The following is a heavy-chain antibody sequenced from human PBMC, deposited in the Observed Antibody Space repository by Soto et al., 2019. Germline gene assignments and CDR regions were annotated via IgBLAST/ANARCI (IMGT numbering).Heavy chain of an antibody. D-gene: IGHD3-10*01. CDR2: FSGSGGST. Sequence: GGSLRLSCVASGFSFSSFAMSWVRQAPGKGLEWVSSFSGSGGSTYYADSVKGRFTISRDISKNTLYLQMNSLRAEDTAVYYCAKEWRPYGSGTGNFDYWGQGTLVTVSS. CDR1: GFSFSSFA. J-gene: IGHJ4*02. CDR3: AKEWRPYGSGTGNFDY. V-gene: IGHV3-23*01.